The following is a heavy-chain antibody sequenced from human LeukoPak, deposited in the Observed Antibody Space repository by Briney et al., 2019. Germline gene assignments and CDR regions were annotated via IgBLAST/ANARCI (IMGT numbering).Heavy chain of an antibody. CDR3: ARARDSSGYYSPVHFDY. CDR1: GYTFTSYG. Sequence: GASVKVSCKASGYTFTSYGISWVRQAPGQGLEWMGWISAYSGNTNYAQKLQGRVTMTTDTSTSTAYMELRSLRSDDTAVYYCARARDSSGYYSPVHFDYWGQGTLVTVSS. D-gene: IGHD3-22*01. V-gene: IGHV1-18*01. CDR2: ISAYSGNT. J-gene: IGHJ4*02.